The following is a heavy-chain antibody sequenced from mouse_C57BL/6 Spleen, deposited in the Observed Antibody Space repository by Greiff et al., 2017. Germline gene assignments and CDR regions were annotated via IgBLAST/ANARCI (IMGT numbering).Heavy chain of an antibody. D-gene: IGHD4-1*01. V-gene: IGHV14-3*01. Sequence: EVQLQQSVAELVRPGASVKLSCTASGFNIQNTYMHWVKQRPEQGLEWIGRLDPANGTTKYAPKFQGKATITADTSSNTAYLQLSSLTSEDTAIYYWARGTNWGFADWGQGTLVTVAA. CDR2: LDPANGTT. CDR3: ARGTNWGFAD. J-gene: IGHJ3*01. CDR1: GFNIQNTY.